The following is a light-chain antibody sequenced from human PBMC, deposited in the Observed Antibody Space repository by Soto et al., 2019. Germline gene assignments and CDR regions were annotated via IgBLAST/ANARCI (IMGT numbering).Light chain of an antibody. CDR3: QQYNSSPWT. J-gene: IGKJ1*01. CDR1: QSISSW. Sequence: DIQMTQSPSTLSASVGDRVTITCRASQSISSWLAWYQQKPGKAPKLLIYKASSLESGVPSRFSGSGSGTEFTLTISSLQPDDFATYYCQQYNSSPWTFGQGTKVGIK. V-gene: IGKV1-5*03. CDR2: KAS.